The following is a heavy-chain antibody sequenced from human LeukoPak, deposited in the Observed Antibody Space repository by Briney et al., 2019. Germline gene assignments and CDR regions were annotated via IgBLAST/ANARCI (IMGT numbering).Heavy chain of an antibody. CDR3: AKNGRYCDSTSCKGGWFDP. J-gene: IGHJ5*02. V-gene: IGHV1-3*01. Sequence: ASVKVSCKASGYIFTSYAMHWVRQAPGQRLEWMGWINAGNGNTKYSQKFQGRVTITRDTSASTVYMELTSLRSEDTAVYFCAKNGRYCDSTSCKGGWFDPWGQETLVTVS. D-gene: IGHD2-2*01. CDR2: INAGNGNT. CDR1: GYIFTSYA.